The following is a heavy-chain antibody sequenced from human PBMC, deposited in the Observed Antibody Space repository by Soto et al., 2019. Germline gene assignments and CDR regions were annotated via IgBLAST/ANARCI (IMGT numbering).Heavy chain of an antibody. J-gene: IGHJ4*02. D-gene: IGHD3-10*01. CDR1: GFTFSRYA. V-gene: IGHV3-30*04. CDR3: ARSRSGAVADSFDF. Sequence: QVQVVESGGGVVQPGRALRLSCAASGFTFSRYAIHWVRQAPGKGLEWVAVISRDGTNKYYVDAVKGRFTISSDNSRNTLYLHMNSLRHDDAAVYYCARSRSGAVADSFDFWGQGTLVTVSS. CDR2: ISRDGTNK.